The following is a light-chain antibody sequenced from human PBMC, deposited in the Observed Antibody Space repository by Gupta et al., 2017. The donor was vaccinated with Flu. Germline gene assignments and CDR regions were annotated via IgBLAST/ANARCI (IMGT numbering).Light chain of an antibody. J-gene: IGLJ2*01. CDR3: QVWDSSSDTRVV. CDR2: DDS. V-gene: IGLV3-21*02. CDR1: NIGSKS. Sequence: SYVLTQPPSVSVPPGQPARITRGGHNIGSKSVHWYQRKPGQAPVLVVYDDSDRPSGIPERFSGSNSGNTATLTIGRVEAGDEADYYCQVWDSSSDTRVVFGGGTKLTVL.